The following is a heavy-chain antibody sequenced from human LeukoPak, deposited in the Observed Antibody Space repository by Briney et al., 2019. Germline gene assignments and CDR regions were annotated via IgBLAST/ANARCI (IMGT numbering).Heavy chain of an antibody. Sequence: GGSLRLSCAASGFTFSSYAMSWVRQAPGKGLEWVSAISGSGGSTYYADSVKGRFTISRDNSKNTLYLQMNSLRAEDTAVYYCVKDRIIGSYYGTSYFDYWGQGTLVTVSP. CDR3: VKDRIIGSYYGTSYFDY. D-gene: IGHD1-26*01. CDR2: ISGSGGST. V-gene: IGHV3-23*01. CDR1: GFTFSSYA. J-gene: IGHJ4*02.